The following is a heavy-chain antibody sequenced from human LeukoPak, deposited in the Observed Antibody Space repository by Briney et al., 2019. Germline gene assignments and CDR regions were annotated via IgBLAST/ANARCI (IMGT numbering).Heavy chain of an antibody. D-gene: IGHD3-10*01. CDR2: MNPNSGNT. CDR1: GYTFTSYG. J-gene: IGHJ4*02. CDR3: ARGRITMVRGALGY. V-gene: IGHV1-8*02. Sequence: ASVKVSCKASGYTFTSYGISWVRQATGQGLEWMGWMNPNSGNTGYAQKFQGRVTMTRNTSISTAYMELSSLRSEDTAVYYCARGRITMVRGALGYWGQGTLVTVSS.